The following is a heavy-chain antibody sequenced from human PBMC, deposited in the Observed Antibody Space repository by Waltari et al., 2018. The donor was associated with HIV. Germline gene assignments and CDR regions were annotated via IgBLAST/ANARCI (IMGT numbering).Heavy chain of an antibody. J-gene: IGHJ1*01. CDR3: ARAHYYDRSGYYHGGQYFQH. CDR2: INHSGST. Sequence: QVQLQQWGAGLLKPSETLSLTCAVYGGSFSGCYWSWIRQPPGKGLEWIGEINHSGSTNHNPSLQGRGNISVDTSKNQFSLKLSSGTAADTAVYYCARAHYYDRSGYYHGGQYFQHWGQGTLVTVSS. V-gene: IGHV4-34*01. D-gene: IGHD3-22*01. CDR1: GGSFSGCY.